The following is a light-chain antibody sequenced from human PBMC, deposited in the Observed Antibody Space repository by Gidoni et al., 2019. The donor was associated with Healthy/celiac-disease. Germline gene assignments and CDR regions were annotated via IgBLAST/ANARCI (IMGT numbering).Light chain of an antibody. V-gene: IGKV3-11*01. J-gene: IGKJ4*01. CDR1: QSVSSY. Sequence: VLTQSPATLSLSPGERATISCRASQSVSSYLAWYQQKPGQDPRLLIYDASNRAPGIPARFSGSGSGIDFTLTISSLEPEDFAVYYCQQRSNWPLSFGGGTKVEIK. CDR3: QQRSNWPLS. CDR2: DAS.